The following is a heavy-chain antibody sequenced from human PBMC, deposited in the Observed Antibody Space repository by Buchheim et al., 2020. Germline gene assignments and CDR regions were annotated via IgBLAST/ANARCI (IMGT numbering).Heavy chain of an antibody. J-gene: IGHJ4*02. CDR3: ARASGTGFGVVITFDY. V-gene: IGHV3-48*02. D-gene: IGHD3-3*01. CDR2: IDSSSSTI. Sequence: EVQLVESGGGLVVPGGSLRLSCAASGFVFSAYSMNWVRQAPGQGLEWLSYIDSSSSTIYYADSVKGRFTISRDNAKNSLYLQMNSLRDDDTALYYCARASGTGFGVVITFDYWGQGNL. CDR1: GFVFSAYS.